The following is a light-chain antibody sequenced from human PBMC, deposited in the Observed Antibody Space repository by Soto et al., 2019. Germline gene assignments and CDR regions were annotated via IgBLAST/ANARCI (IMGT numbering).Light chain of an antibody. CDR1: QSVSSSY. V-gene: IGKV3-20*01. CDR3: HQYDSSPLT. Sequence: EIVLTQSPGTLSLSPGERATLSCRASQSVSSSYLAWYQQKPGQATRLLIYGASSRATGIPDRFSGSGSGTDFTLTISRLEPEEFAVYYCHQYDSSPLTFGGGTKVEIK. CDR2: GAS. J-gene: IGKJ4*01.